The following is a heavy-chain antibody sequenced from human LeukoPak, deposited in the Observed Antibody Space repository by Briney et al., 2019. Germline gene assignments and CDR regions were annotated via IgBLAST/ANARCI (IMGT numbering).Heavy chain of an antibody. CDR1: GFSLSTSAVA. V-gene: IGHV2-5*01. Sequence: SGPTLVKPTQTLTLTCTFSGFSLSTSAVAVGWTRQPPGKALEWLALIYGKDEIHYTPSLKSRLTITKDTSKDQVVLRMTNMDPVDTATYYCAHRRGGYFDYWGQGTLVTVSS. J-gene: IGHJ4*02. D-gene: IGHD3-16*01. CDR2: IYGKDEI. CDR3: AHRRGGYFDY.